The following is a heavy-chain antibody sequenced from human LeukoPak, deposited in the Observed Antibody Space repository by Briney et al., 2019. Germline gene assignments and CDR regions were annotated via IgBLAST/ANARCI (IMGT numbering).Heavy chain of an antibody. CDR3: ARRPIAARPDRGYYYYGMDV. CDR1: GYSFTSYW. Sequence: GESLKISCKGSGYSFTSYWIGWVRQMPGKGLEWMGIIYPSDSDTRYSPSFQGQVTISADKSISTAYLQWSSLKASDTAMYYCARRPIAARPDRGYYYYGMDVWGQGTTVTVSS. D-gene: IGHD6-6*01. J-gene: IGHJ6*02. CDR2: IYPSDSDT. V-gene: IGHV5-51*01.